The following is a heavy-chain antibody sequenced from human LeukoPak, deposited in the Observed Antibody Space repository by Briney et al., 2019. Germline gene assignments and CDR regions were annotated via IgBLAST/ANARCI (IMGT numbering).Heavy chain of an antibody. CDR1: GFTVSSNY. Sequence: PGASLRLSCAASGFTVSSNYMSWVRQAPGKGLEWLSVIYSGGSTYYADSVKGRFTISRDNSKNTLYLQMNSLRAEDTAVYYCARDIYDSSGYYSDYWGQGTLVTVSS. CDR3: ARDIYDSSGYYSDY. CDR2: IYSGGST. J-gene: IGHJ4*02. V-gene: IGHV3-53*01. D-gene: IGHD3-22*01.